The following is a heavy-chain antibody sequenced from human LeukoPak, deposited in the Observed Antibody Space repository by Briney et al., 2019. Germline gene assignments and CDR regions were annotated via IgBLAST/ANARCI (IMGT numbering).Heavy chain of an antibody. CDR3: AREPQPHGGGNIDY. CDR2: IRPSDDYT. Sequence: WASVKVSCKASGYTFTSYYIHWVRQAPGQGLEWMGAIRPSDDYTAYAQNFQSRITVTRDTSTSTVYMDLSSLKSEDTAVYYCAREPQPHGGGNIDYWGQGTLVTVSS. D-gene: IGHD3-16*01. J-gene: IGHJ4*02. V-gene: IGHV1-46*01. CDR1: GYTFTSYY.